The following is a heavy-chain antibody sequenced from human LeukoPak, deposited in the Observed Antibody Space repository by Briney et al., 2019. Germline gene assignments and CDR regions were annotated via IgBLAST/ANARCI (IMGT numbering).Heavy chain of an antibody. D-gene: IGHD3-3*01. CDR2: IYYSGNT. V-gene: IGHV4-59*08. Sequence: PSETLSLTCSVSGGSISYYYWTWIRQPPGEGLEWIGYIYYSGNTDSNPSLKSRVTISVDTSKNQFSLKLSSVTAADTAVYYCARLGGEATYYDFWSGYWVFDYWGQGTLVTVSS. CDR1: GGSISYYY. CDR3: ARLGGEATYYDFWSGYWVFDY. J-gene: IGHJ4*02.